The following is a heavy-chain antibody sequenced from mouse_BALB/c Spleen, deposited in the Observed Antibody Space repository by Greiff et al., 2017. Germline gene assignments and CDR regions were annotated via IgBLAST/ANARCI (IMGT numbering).Heavy chain of an antibody. CDR1: GYTFTSYT. CDR3: ARGKLGRDYAMDY. J-gene: IGHJ4*01. D-gene: IGHD4-1*01. CDR2: INPSSGYT. Sequence: VQLQQSGAELARPGASVKMSCKASGYTFTSYTMHWVKQRPGQGLEWIGYINPSSGYTNYNQKFKDKATLTADKSSSTAYMQLSSLTSEDSAVDDCARGKLGRDYAMDYWGQGTSVTVSS. V-gene: IGHV1-4*01.